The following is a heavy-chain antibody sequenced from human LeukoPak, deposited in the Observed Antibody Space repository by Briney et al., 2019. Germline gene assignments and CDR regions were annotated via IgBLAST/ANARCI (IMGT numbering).Heavy chain of an antibody. D-gene: IGHD1-1*01. V-gene: IGHV4-61*02. J-gene: IGHJ5*02. Sequence: PSETLSLTCSVSGGSISSGSYYWSWIRQPAGKGLEWIGRMYSSGSTNYNPSLKSRVTISVNTSKNQFSLKLSSVTAADTVVYYCARDPNWNPAGSTWGQGILVTVSS. CDR3: ARDPNWNPAGST. CDR2: MYSSGST. CDR1: GGSISSGSYY.